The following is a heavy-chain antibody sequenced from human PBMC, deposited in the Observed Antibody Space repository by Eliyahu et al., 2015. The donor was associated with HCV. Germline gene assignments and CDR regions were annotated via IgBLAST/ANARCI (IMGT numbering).Heavy chain of an antibody. V-gene: IGHV5-51*01. CDR3: ARHPFTPDSSGYYLGAFDI. CDR1: GYSFTSYW. D-gene: IGHD3-22*01. J-gene: IGHJ3*02. CDR2: IYPGDSDT. Sequence: EVQLVQSGAEVKKPGESLKISCKGSGYSFTSYWIGWVRQMPGKGPEWMGIIYPGDSDTRYSPSFQGQVTISADKSISTAYLQWSSLKASDTAMYYCARHPFTPDSSGYYLGAFDIWGQGTMVTVSS.